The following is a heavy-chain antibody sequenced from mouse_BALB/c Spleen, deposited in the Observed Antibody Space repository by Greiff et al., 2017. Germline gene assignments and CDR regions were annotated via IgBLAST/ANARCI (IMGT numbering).Heavy chain of an antibody. CDR1: GYSITSDYA. D-gene: IGHD1-2*01. CDR3: AREGAITTYAMDY. Sequence: EVKLQESGPGLVKPSQSLSLTCTVTGYSITSDYAWNWIRQFPGNKLEWMGYISYSGSTSYNPSLKSRISITRDTSKNPFFLQLNSVTTEDTATYYCAREGAITTYAMDYWGQGTSVTVSS. V-gene: IGHV3-2*02. J-gene: IGHJ4*01. CDR2: ISYSGST.